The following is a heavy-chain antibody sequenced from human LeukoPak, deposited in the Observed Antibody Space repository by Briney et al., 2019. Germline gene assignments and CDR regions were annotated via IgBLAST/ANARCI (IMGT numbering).Heavy chain of an antibody. V-gene: IGHV4-59*08. CDR2: IYYSGST. Sequence: SETLSLTCTVSGGSISSYYWSWIRQPPGKGLEWIGYIYYSGSTNYNPSLKSRVTISVDTSKNQFSLNLSSVTAADTAVYYCARLTVAGTLDAFDIWGQGTMVTVSS. D-gene: IGHD6-19*01. CDR3: ARLTVAGTLDAFDI. J-gene: IGHJ3*02. CDR1: GGSISSYY.